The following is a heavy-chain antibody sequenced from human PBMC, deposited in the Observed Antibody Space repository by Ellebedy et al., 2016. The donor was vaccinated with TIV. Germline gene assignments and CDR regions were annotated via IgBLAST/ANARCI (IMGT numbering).Heavy chain of an antibody. CDR2: IHHSGSA. Sequence: SETLSLXCNVSGDSISNNDYHWSWIRQHPGKGLEWIGYIHHSGSAFYSPALESRSTISVDTSKNQFSLKLISVTAADTAVYYCARAKLLWFGDLQYYYYGIDVWGQGTTVTVSS. CDR3: ARAKLLWFGDLQYYYYGIDV. CDR1: GDSISNNDYH. D-gene: IGHD3-10*01. J-gene: IGHJ6*02. V-gene: IGHV4-31*03.